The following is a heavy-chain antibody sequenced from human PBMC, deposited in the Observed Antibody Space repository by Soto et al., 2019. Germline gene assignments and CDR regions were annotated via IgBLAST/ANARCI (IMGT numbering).Heavy chain of an antibody. Sequence: PGWSLRLSCAASGLTFSSYGMHWVRQAPGKGLEWVAFIWYDGSNKYYADSVKGRFTISRDNSKNTLYLQMNSLRAEDTAVYYCARDGDSSSWFYYYYYGMDVWGKGTKVTVSS. V-gene: IGHV3-33*01. D-gene: IGHD6-13*01. CDR2: IWYDGSNK. CDR1: GLTFSSYG. J-gene: IGHJ6*04. CDR3: ARDGDSSSWFYYYYYGMDV.